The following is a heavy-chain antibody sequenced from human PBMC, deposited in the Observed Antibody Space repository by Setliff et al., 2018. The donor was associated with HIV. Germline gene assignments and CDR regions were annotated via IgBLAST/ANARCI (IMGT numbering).Heavy chain of an antibody. V-gene: IGHV4-59*08. Sequence: TLSLTCSVSGASISSYYLSWIRQPPGKGLEWIGYIFDSGSTNYNLSLKSRVTMSLDTSRNQFSLRLRSVTAADTAVYYCVRHGPQTPLFFHIWGHGTMVTVSS. J-gene: IGHJ3*02. CDR1: GASISSYY. CDR2: IFDSGST. CDR3: VRHGPQTPLFFHI.